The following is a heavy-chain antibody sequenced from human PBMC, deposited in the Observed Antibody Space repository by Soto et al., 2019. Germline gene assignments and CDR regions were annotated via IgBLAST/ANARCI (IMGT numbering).Heavy chain of an antibody. CDR1: GYTFTSHT. D-gene: IGHD6-13*01. CDR3: ARGYSSSWPYVIDY. V-gene: IGHV1-3*01. Sequence: ASVKVSCKASGYTFTSHTLQWVRQAPGQRLEWMGWINAGNGNTKYSQNFQGRVTITADTSASTAYMEVSSLRSEDTAVYYCARGYSSSWPYVIDYWGQGTLVTVSS. CDR2: INAGNGNT. J-gene: IGHJ4*02.